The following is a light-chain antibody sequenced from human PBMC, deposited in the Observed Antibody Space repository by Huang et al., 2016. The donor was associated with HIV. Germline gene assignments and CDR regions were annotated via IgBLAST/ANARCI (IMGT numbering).Light chain of an antibody. CDR3: RQYYSFPYT. V-gene: IGKV1-16*01. Sequence: DIEMTQSPSSLSASVGDRVTVTCRASQGISNYLAWFQQKPGKAPKSLIQSASSLQSGVPSRFSGSGSGTDFTLTISGLQPDDSSTYYCRQYYSFPYTFGQGTKLEIK. CDR2: SAS. J-gene: IGKJ2*01. CDR1: QGISNY.